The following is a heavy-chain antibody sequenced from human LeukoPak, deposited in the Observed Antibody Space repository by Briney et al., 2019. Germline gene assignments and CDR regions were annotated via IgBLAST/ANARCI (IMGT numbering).Heavy chain of an antibody. Sequence: GRSLRLSCAASGFTFDDYAMHWVRQAPGKGLEWVSGISWNSGTIGYADSVKGRFTISRDNAKNSLYLQMNSLRAEDTALYYCAKDTDGAAAGTTWGHWGQGTLVTVSS. CDR2: ISWNSGTI. CDR1: GFTFDDYA. CDR3: AKDTDGAAAGTTWGH. V-gene: IGHV3-9*01. J-gene: IGHJ4*02. D-gene: IGHD6-13*01.